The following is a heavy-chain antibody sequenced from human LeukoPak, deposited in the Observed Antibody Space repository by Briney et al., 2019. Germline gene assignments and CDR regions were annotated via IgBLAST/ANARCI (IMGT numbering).Heavy chain of an antibody. D-gene: IGHD3-10*01. Sequence: GASVKVSCKASGYTFTSYYMHWVRQAPGQGLEWMGIINPSGGSTSYAQKFQGRVTMTRDTSTSTVYMELSSLRSEDTAVYYCARGTPSDYYGSGSYMQFQHWGQGTLVTVSS. CDR3: ARGTPSDYYGSGSYMQFQH. CDR2: INPSGGST. V-gene: IGHV1-46*01. CDR1: GYTFTSYY. J-gene: IGHJ1*01.